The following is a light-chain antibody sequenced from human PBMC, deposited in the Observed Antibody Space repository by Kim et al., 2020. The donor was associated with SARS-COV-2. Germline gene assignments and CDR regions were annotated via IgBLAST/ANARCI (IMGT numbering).Light chain of an antibody. V-gene: IGKV1-27*01. Sequence: ASVGDRVTITGRARHDIKNDLAWYQQKPGEVPKVLIYSASALRSGVPSRFSGSGSGTDFTLTISSLLPADVATYYCQKYDGAPWTFGQGTKVDIK. CDR2: SAS. CDR1: HDIKND. CDR3: QKYDGAPWT. J-gene: IGKJ1*01.